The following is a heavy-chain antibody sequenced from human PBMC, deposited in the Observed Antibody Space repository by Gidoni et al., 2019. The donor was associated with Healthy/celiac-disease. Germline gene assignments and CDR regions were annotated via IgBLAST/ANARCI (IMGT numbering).Heavy chain of an antibody. D-gene: IGHD6-19*01. V-gene: IGHV3-21*01. CDR2: ISSSSRYI. CDR1: GFTFSRYR. J-gene: IGHJ6*02. CDR3: ARDPTGYSSGWYLGYYYGMDV. Sequence: EVQLVQSGGGLVKPGGSLRLSRAASGFTFSRYRLHWVRQAPGKGLAWVSSISSSSRYIYYADSVKGRFTISRDNAKNSLYLQMNSLRAEDTAVYYCARDPTGYSSGWYLGYYYGMDVWGQGTTVTVSS.